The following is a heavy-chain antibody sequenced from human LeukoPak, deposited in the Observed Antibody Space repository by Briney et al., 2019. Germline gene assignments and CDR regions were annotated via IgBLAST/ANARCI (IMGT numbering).Heavy chain of an antibody. Sequence: GASVKVSCKASGYTFTSYGISWVRQAPGQGLEWMGWISAYNGNTNCAQKLQGRVTMTTDTSTSTAYMELRSLRSDDTAVYYCARTYYYGSGASRNDYWGQGTLVTVSS. J-gene: IGHJ4*02. V-gene: IGHV1-18*01. D-gene: IGHD3-10*01. CDR1: GYTFTSYG. CDR3: ARTYYYGSGASRNDY. CDR2: ISAYNGNT.